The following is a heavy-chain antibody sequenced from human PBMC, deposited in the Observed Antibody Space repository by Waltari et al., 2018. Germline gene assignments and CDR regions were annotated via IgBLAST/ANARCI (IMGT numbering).Heavy chain of an antibody. J-gene: IGHJ6*02. CDR1: GGTFSSYA. CDR3: ARDPGTTGTPYYYYGMDV. D-gene: IGHD1-1*01. CDR2: IIPILGIA. V-gene: IGHV1-69*10. Sequence: QVQLVQSGAEVKKPGSSVKVSCKASGGTFSSYALSWVRQAPGQGLEWMGGIIPILGIANYAQKFQGRVTITADKSTSTAYMELSSLRSEDTAVYYCARDPGTTGTPYYYYGMDVWGQGTTVTVSS.